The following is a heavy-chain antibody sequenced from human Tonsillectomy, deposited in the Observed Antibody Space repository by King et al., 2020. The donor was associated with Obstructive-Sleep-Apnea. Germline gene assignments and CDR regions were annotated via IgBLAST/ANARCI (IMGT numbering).Heavy chain of an antibody. V-gene: IGHV4-59*08. Sequence: QLQESGPGLVKPSETLSLTCTVSDDSISSYYWSWIRPPPGKGLEWIGYIYYSGNTNSNPSLKSRVTMSLDTSKNQFSLKLRSVTAADTAVYYCARQGFDYWGQGTLVTVSS. CDR2: IYYSGNT. CDR1: DDSISSYY. CDR3: ARQGFDY. J-gene: IGHJ4*02.